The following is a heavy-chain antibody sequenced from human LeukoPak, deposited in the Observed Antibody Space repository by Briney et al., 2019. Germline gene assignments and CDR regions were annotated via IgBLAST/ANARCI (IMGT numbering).Heavy chain of an antibody. D-gene: IGHD4-17*01. J-gene: IGHJ4*02. CDR2: ISSGGGGI. CDR3: ARDGASHPSIYYFDY. V-gene: IGHV3-48*03. CDR1: GFTFSSYE. Sequence: GESLRLSCAASGFTFSSYEMNWVRQAPGKGLEWVSYISSGGGGIFYADSVKGRFTISRDNAKNSPHLQMNSLRAEDTAVCYCARDGASHPSIYYFDYWGQGTLVTVSS.